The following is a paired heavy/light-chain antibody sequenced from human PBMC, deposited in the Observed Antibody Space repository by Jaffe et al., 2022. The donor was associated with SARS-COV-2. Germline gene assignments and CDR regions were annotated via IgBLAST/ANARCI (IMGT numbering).Heavy chain of an antibody. J-gene: IGHJ4*02. D-gene: IGHD3-9*01. CDR2: IKSKTDGEST. CDR3: TTFAVLQDFDWSPTFDN. V-gene: IGHV3-15*01. CDR1: GFTFSNAW. Sequence: EVQLVESGGGLVKPGGSLRLSCAASGFTFSNAWMSWVRQAPGQGLEWIGRIKSKTDGESTDYAEPVEGRFTISRDDSNNILYLHMNSLKIEDTAVYYCTTFAVLQDFDWSPTFDNWGQGALVTVSS.
Light chain of an antibody. CDR1: QSLVHSDGNTY. CDR2: KIS. V-gene: IGKV2-24*01. Sequence: EIVMTQTPLSSPVTLGQPASISCRSSQSLVHSDGNTYLSWFHQRPGQPPRLLIYKISNRFSGVSDRFSGSGAGTDFTLTISRVEAEDVGVYYCMQGKQFPLSFGGGTKVEIK. CDR3: MQGKQFPLS. J-gene: IGKJ4*01.